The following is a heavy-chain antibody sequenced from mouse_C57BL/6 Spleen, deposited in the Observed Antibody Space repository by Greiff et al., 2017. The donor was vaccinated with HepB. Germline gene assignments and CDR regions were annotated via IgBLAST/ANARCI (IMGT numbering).Heavy chain of an antibody. V-gene: IGHV14-4*01. J-gene: IGHJ3*01. CDR2: IDPENGDT. CDR3: TFVVRLQPLLAH. D-gene: IGHD1-1*01. Sequence: LKQSGAELVRPGASVKLSCTASVFNIKDDYMHWVKQRPEQGLEWIGWIDPENGDTEYASKFQGKATITADTSSNTAYLQLSSLTSEDTAVYYRTFVVRLQPLLAHRGQGTLVTVSA. CDR1: VFNIKDDY.